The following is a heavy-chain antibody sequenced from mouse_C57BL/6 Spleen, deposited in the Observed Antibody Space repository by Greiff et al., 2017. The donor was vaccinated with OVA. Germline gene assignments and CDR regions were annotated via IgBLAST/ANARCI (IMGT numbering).Heavy chain of an antibody. CDR3: ARANWDVETDFYFDY. D-gene: IGHD4-1*01. Sequence: EVNLVESEGGLVQPGRSMKLSCTASGFTFSDYYMAWVRQVPEKGLEWVANINYDGSSTYYLDSLKSRFIISRDNAKNILYLQMSSLKSEDTATYYCARANWDVETDFYFDYWGQGTTLTVSS. V-gene: IGHV5-16*01. CDR2: INYDGSST. J-gene: IGHJ2*01. CDR1: GFTFSDYY.